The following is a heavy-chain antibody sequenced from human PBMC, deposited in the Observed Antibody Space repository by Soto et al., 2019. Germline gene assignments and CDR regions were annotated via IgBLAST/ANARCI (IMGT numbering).Heavy chain of an antibody. Sequence: GGSLRLSCAASGFTFSSYTMSWVRQAPGKGLEWVSAISGSGGSTYYADSVKGRFTISRDNSKNTLYLQMNSLRAEDTAVYYCAKTIRPGHSTDYWGQGTLVTVSS. J-gene: IGHJ4*02. CDR3: AKTIRPGHSTDY. D-gene: IGHD2-2*01. CDR2: ISGSGGST. V-gene: IGHV3-23*01. CDR1: GFTFSSYT.